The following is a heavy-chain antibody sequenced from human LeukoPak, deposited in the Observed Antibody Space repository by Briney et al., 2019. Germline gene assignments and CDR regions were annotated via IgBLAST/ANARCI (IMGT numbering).Heavy chain of an antibody. D-gene: IGHD3/OR15-3a*01. V-gene: IGHV3-11*01. J-gene: IGHJ4*02. CDR2: ISEDGRIT. Sequence: PGGSLRLSCAASGFTFSDFYMTWIRQAPGKGLERISYISEDGRITYYADSLKGRFTISRDNAKNSLSLQVDSLRADYTAVYFCPRRGNTDSWTVLIDYWGQGTLVTVSS. CDR3: PRRGNTDSWTVLIDY. CDR1: GFTFSDFY.